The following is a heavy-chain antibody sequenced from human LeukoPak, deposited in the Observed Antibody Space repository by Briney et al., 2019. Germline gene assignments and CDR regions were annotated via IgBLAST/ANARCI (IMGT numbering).Heavy chain of an antibody. CDR3: ARDSSSGWYHAY. Sequence: GGSLRLSCAASGFTFSSYAMSWVRQAPGKGLEWVSAISGSGGSTYYADSVKGRFTISRDNSKNTLYLHMNSLRAEDTAVYYCARDSSSGWYHAYWGQGTLVTVSS. D-gene: IGHD6-19*01. CDR1: GFTFSSYA. V-gene: IGHV3-23*01. CDR2: ISGSGGST. J-gene: IGHJ4*02.